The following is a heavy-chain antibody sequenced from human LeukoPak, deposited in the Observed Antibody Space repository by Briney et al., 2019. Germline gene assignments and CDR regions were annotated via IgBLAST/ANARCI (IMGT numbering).Heavy chain of an antibody. J-gene: IGHJ4*02. CDR3: ARISYSSGWNFDY. CDR2: IHSSGST. D-gene: IGHD6-25*01. CDR1: GGSISSYY. Sequence: KPSETLSLTCTVSGGSISSYYWSWIRQPPGKGLEWIGYIHSSGSTHYNPSLKSRVTISVDTSKNQFSLKLSSVTAADTAMYYCARISYSSGWNFDYWGQGTLVTVSS. V-gene: IGHV4-59*01.